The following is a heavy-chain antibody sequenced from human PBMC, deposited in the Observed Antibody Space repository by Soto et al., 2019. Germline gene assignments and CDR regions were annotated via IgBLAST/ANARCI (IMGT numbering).Heavy chain of an antibody. CDR3: ARGATMVRGVIFV. J-gene: IGHJ4*02. D-gene: IGHD3-10*01. CDR1: GGSFRGYY. Sequence: SETLSLTCAVYGGSFRGYYWNWIRQSPGKGLEWIGEIDQSGSTKYNPSLKSRVTISADTSNNQFSLRLSSVTAADTAVYYCARGATMVRGVIFVWGQGTLVTVSS. V-gene: IGHV4-34*01. CDR2: IDQSGST.